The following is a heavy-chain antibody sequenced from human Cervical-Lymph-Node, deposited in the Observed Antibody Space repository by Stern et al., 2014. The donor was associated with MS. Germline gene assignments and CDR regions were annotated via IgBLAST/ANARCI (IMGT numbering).Heavy chain of an antibody. J-gene: IGHJ1*01. CDR1: GYSFTNYW. CDR3: ARMWAVQGPRGNLPGYFQH. Sequence: EVQLVESGAEVKKPGESLKISCTGSGYSFTNYWIGWVRQMPGKSLEGMGIIYPDDSDPRYSPSFQGQVTISADKSINTAYLQWSSLKASDTAMYYCARMWAVQGPRGNLPGYFQHWGQGTLVTVSS. V-gene: IGHV5-51*01. D-gene: IGHD3-10*01. CDR2: IYPDDSDP.